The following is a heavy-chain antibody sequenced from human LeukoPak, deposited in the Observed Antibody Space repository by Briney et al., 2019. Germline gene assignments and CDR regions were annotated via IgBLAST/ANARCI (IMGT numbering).Heavy chain of an antibody. CDR3: ARHSYGGITYYYDSSGERGYFDY. CDR1: GYRFTSYW. D-gene: IGHD3-22*01. CDR2: IYPGDSDT. J-gene: IGHJ4*02. Sequence: GESLKISCKGSGYRFTSYWIGWVRQMPGKGLEWMGIIYPGDSDTRYSPSFQGQVTISAAKSISTAYLQWSSLKASDTAMYYCARHSYGGITYYYDSSGERGYFDYWGQGTLVTVSS. V-gene: IGHV5-51*01.